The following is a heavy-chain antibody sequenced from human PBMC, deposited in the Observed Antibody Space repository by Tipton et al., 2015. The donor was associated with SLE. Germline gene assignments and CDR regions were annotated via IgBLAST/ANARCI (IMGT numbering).Heavy chain of an antibody. V-gene: IGHV4-38-2*02. J-gene: IGHJ3*02. Sequence: TLSLTCTVSTYSISSGYYWSWIRQSPGKGLEWLATINHSWTTYYNPSLKSRVTISVDTSKNQFSLKLSFVAAADTAVYYCARGGRLELLASYGSGSRKPPRAFDIWGQGTMVTVSS. CDR2: INHSWTT. CDR1: TYSISSGYY. CDR3: ARGGRLELLASYGSGSRKPPRAFDI. D-gene: IGHD3-10*01.